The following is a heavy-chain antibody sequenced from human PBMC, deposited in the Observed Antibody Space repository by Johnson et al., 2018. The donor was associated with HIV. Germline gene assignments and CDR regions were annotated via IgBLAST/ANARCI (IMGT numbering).Heavy chain of an antibody. D-gene: IGHD3-16*01. V-gene: IGHV3-30*04. CDR2: ISYDGSNK. J-gene: IGHJ3*01. CDR3: AKGSTLWNPRLRDTFDV. CDR1: GFTFSSYA. Sequence: QVQLVESGGGVVQPGRSLRLSCAASGFTFSSYAMHWVRQAPGKGLEWVAVISYDGSNKYYADSVKGRFTISRDNSKNSLYLQMNSLRVEDTALYYCAKGSTLWNPRLRDTFDVWGQGTVVSVSS.